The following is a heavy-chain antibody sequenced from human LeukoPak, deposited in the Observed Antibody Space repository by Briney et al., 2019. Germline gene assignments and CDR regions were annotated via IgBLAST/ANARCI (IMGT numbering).Heavy chain of an antibody. D-gene: IGHD4-17*01. J-gene: IGHJ4*02. Sequence: GGSLSPSCSASAFTFSSYAMHWVRQAPGKGLEFVSGISNNGDSTYYGDSVKGRFTISRDNSKNRLYLQMISLRAEDTAMYYCVKSGADYGDYFGFFDYWGQGTLVTVSS. CDR3: VKSGADYGDYFGFFDY. CDR1: AFTFSSYA. V-gene: IGHV3-64D*09. CDR2: ISNNGDST.